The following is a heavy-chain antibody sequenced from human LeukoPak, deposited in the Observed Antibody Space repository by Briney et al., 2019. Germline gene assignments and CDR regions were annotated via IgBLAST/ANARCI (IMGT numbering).Heavy chain of an antibody. J-gene: IGHJ3*02. Sequence: GGSLRLSCAASGFTFSNFWMSWVRQAPGKGLEWVANIKQDGSEKYYVDYVKGRFTISRDNAKKSLYLQINSLRSEDTAVYYCARDAAVAGDAYDIWGQGTMVTVSS. D-gene: IGHD6-19*01. CDR1: GFTFSNFW. CDR2: IKQDGSEK. V-gene: IGHV3-7*01. CDR3: ARDAAVAGDAYDI.